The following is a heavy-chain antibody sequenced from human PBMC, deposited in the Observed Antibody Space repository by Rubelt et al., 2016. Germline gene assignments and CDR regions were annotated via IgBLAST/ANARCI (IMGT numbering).Heavy chain of an antibody. CDR3: ASNGRYSSFDY. CDR2: INHSGST. CDR1: GGSFSGYY. V-gene: IGHV4-34*01. J-gene: IGHJ4*02. D-gene: IGHD6-19*01. Sequence: QVQLQQWGAGLLKPSETLSLTCAVYGGSFSGYYWSWIRQPPGKGLEWIGEINHSGSTNYNPSLKSRVTISVDTSKNQVARKLSAVTAADTAVYYCASNGRYSSFDYWGQGTLVTVSS.